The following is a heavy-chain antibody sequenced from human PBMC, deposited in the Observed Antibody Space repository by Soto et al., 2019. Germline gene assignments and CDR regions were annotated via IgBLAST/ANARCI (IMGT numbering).Heavy chain of an antibody. CDR2: INHSGST. CDR1: GGSFSGYY. CDR3: ARGRLVVYYYYGIDV. D-gene: IGHD2-21*01. Sequence: QVQLQQWGAGLLKPSETLSLTCAVYGGSFSGYYWSWIRQPPGKGLEWIGEINHSGSTNYNPSLKSRVTISVDTSKNQFSLKLSSVTAADTAVYYCARGRLVVYYYYGIDVWGQGTTVTVSS. J-gene: IGHJ6*02. V-gene: IGHV4-34*01.